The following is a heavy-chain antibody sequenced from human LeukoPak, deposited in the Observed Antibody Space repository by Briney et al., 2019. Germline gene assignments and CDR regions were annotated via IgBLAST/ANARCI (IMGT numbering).Heavy chain of an antibody. CDR3: ARALDSSSSRYQAFEY. Sequence: PGGSLRLSCAASGFTLSNYWMSWVRQAPGKGLEWVANIKQDGSEKYYVDSVKGRFTISRDNAKNSLYLQMNSLRAEDTAVYYCARALDSSSSRYQAFEYWGQGTLVTVSS. V-gene: IGHV3-7*01. CDR1: GFTLSNYW. D-gene: IGHD2-2*01. CDR2: IKQDGSEK. J-gene: IGHJ4*02.